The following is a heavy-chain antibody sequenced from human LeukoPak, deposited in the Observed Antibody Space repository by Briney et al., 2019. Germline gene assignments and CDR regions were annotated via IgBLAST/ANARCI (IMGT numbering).Heavy chain of an antibody. Sequence: SGPTLVNPTQTLTLTCTFSGFSLSTSGVGVGWIRQPPGKALEWLALIYWDDDKRYSPSLKSRLTITKDTSKNQVVLTMTNMEPVDTATYYCAHSGYYDSSGYYYPYFDYWGQGTLVTVSS. D-gene: IGHD3-22*01. CDR2: IYWDDDK. V-gene: IGHV2-5*02. J-gene: IGHJ4*02. CDR3: AHSGYYDSSGYYYPYFDY. CDR1: GFSLSTSGVG.